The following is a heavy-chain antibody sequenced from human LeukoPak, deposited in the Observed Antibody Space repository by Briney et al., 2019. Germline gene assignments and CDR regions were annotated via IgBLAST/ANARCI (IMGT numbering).Heavy chain of an antibody. Sequence: ASVKVSCKASGYTFTGYYMHWVRQAPGQGLEWMGWINPNSGGTNYAQKFQGRVTMTRDTSISTAYMELSRLRSGDTAVYYCARGGYYDSSGYYRAFDIWGQGTMVTVSS. D-gene: IGHD3-22*01. V-gene: IGHV1-2*02. CDR1: GYTFTGYY. CDR3: ARGGYYDSSGYYRAFDI. CDR2: INPNSGGT. J-gene: IGHJ3*02.